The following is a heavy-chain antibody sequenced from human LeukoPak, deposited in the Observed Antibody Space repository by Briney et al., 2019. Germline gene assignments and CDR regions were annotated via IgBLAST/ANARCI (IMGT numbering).Heavy chain of an antibody. CDR2: IYTSGST. CDR3: ARGYRGQWLVPLHFDY. CDR1: GGSISSYY. V-gene: IGHV4-4*07. D-gene: IGHD6-19*01. J-gene: IGHJ4*02. Sequence: PSETLSLTCTVSGGSISSYYWSWIRQPAGKGLEWIGRIYTSGSTNYNPSLKSRVTMSVDTSKNQFSLKLSSVTAAETAVYYCARGYRGQWLVPLHFDYWGQGTLVTVSS.